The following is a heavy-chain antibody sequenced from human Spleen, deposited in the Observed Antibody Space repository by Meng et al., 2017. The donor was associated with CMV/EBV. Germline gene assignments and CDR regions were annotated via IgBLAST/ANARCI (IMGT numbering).Heavy chain of an antibody. D-gene: IGHD3-3*01. CDR1: GFTLRSYS. Sequence: GGSLRLSCAASGFTLRSYSMNWVRQAPGKGLEWVSSISSSSSYIYYADSVKGRFTISRDNAKNSLYLQMNSLRAEDTAVYYCAREGITIFGVVNYWGQGTLVTVSS. V-gene: IGHV3-21*01. CDR3: AREGITIFGVVNY. J-gene: IGHJ4*02. CDR2: ISSSSSYI.